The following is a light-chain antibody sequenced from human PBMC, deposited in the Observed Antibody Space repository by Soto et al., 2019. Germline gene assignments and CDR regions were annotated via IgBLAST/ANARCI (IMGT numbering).Light chain of an antibody. CDR3: AESDDSLNGHVV. V-gene: IGLV1-44*01. Sequence: QSVLTQPPSASGTPGQRVTISCSGSSSNIGSNTVNWYQQLPGTAPKLLIYSNNQQPSGGPDRFSGAKSGTSASLAIRGLLSEDEADYYCAESDDSLNGHVVFGGGTKLTVL. CDR1: SSNIGSNT. CDR2: SNN. J-gene: IGLJ2*01.